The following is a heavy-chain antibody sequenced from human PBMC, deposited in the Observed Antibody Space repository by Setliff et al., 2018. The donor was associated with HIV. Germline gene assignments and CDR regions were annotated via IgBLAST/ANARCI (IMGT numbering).Heavy chain of an antibody. V-gene: IGHV1-2*06. CDR3: ARQLSNSLDY. Sequence: GASVKVSCKTSGYTFTDYFIHWVRRAPGQGLEWMGRISPNNGDTNYAQKFQGRVTMTRDTSISTAYMELSRLRSDDTAVYYCARQLSNSLDYWGQGTLVTVSS. J-gene: IGHJ4*02. D-gene: IGHD6-6*01. CDR1: GYTFTDYF. CDR2: ISPNNGDT.